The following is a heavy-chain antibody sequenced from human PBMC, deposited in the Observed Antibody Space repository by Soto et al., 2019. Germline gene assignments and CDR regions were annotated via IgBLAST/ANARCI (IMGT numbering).Heavy chain of an antibody. Sequence: QVQLVESGGGVVQPGRALRLSCTASGFTFNTYGMHWVRQAPGKGLEWVAAIWYDGSNQYYADSVKGRFTVSRDNSKNTLNLQMNSLRADDTAVYYWAREYSSTWYNGMDVWGQGTTVTVS. J-gene: IGHJ6*02. V-gene: IGHV3-33*01. CDR3: AREYSSTWYNGMDV. D-gene: IGHD6-13*01. CDR1: GFTFNTYG. CDR2: IWYDGSNQ.